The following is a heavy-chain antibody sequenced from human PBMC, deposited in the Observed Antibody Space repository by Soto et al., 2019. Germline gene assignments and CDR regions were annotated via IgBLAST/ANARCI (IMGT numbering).Heavy chain of an antibody. CDR1: GGSFSCYY. Sequence: SETLARSCAVYGGSFSCYYWSWIRQPPGKGLEWIGEINHSGSTNYNPSLKSRVTISVDTSKNQFSLKLSSVTAADTAVYYCARKDKYYDFWSGPWGQGTLVTVSS. V-gene: IGHV4-34*01. D-gene: IGHD3-3*01. CDR3: ARKDKYYDFWSGP. J-gene: IGHJ4*02. CDR2: INHSGST.